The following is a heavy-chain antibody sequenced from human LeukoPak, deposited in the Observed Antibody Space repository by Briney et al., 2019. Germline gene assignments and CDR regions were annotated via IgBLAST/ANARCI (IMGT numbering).Heavy chain of an antibody. CDR3: AKKGDDSSSSGQYYFDY. D-gene: IGHD3-22*01. Sequence: GGSLRLSCAASGFTFGIYGMSWVRQAPGKGLEWVSAIRGGSGSSYYADSVKGRFTISRDNSKNTLYLQMNSLRAEDTALYYCAKKGDDSSSSGQYYFDYWGQGALVTVSS. CDR2: IRGGSGSS. V-gene: IGHV3-23*01. CDR1: GFTFGIYG. J-gene: IGHJ4*02.